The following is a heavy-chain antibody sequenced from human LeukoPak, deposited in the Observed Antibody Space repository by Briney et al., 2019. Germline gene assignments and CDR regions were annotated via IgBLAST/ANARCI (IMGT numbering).Heavy chain of an antibody. V-gene: IGHV1-69*04. J-gene: IGHJ6*02. CDR2: ITPILGIA. Sequence: SVKVSCKASGGTFSSYAISWVRQAPGQGLEWMGRITPILGIANYAQKFQGRVTITADKSTSTAYMELSSLRSEDTAVYYCARDQYGDYAHYYYYGTDVWGQGTTVTVSS. D-gene: IGHD4-17*01. CDR3: ARDQYGDYAHYYYYGTDV. CDR1: GGTFSSYA.